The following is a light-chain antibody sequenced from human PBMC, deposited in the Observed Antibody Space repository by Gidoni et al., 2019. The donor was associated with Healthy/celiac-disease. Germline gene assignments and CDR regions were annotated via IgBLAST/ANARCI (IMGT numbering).Light chain of an antibody. CDR1: QSISSW. V-gene: IGKV1-5*03. J-gene: IGKJ1*01. CDR3: QQYPWT. CDR2: KAS. Sequence: DIQITQSPSTLSASVGDRVTITCRASQSISSWLAWYQQKPGKAPKLLIYKASSLESGVPSRFSGSGSGTEFTLTISSLQPDDFATYYCQQYPWTFGQGTKVEIK.